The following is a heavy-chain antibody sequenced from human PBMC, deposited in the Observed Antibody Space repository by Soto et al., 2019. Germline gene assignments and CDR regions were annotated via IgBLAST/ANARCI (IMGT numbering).Heavy chain of an antibody. J-gene: IGHJ4*02. CDR1: GYTFTSYA. CDR2: INAGNGNT. D-gene: IGHD2-21*02. V-gene: IGHV1-3*05. CDR3: ARSTVVVTALDY. Sequence: QVQLVQSGAEEKKPGASVKVSCKASGYTFTSYAMHWVRQAPGQRLEWMGWINAGNGNTKYSQKFQGRVSITRDTAASKAYMELNNLRSEDTAVYYCARSTVVVTALDYWGQGTLVTVSS.